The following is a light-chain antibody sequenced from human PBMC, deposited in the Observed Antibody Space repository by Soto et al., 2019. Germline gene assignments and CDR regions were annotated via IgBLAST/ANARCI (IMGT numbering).Light chain of an antibody. CDR2: DVS. CDR3: SSYTTSNTRQIV. Sequence: QSALTQPASVSGSPGQSITISCTGTSSDVGGYNYVSWYQHHPGKAPKLMIYDVSNRPSGVSNRFSGSNSGNTASLTISGLQPEDEADYYCSSYTTSNTRQIVLGTGTKVTVL. CDR1: SSDVGGYNY. V-gene: IGLV2-14*03. J-gene: IGLJ1*01.